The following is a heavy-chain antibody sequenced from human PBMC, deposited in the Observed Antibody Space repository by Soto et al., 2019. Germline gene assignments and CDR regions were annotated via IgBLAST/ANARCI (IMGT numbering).Heavy chain of an antibody. CDR2: ISGSGGGT. CDR3: AMTYYDILTGPDY. V-gene: IGHV3-23*01. D-gene: IGHD3-9*01. J-gene: IGHJ4*02. CDR1: GFTFSSYS. Sequence: GGSLRLSCAASGFTFSSYSMTWVRQAPGKGLEWVSGISGSGGGTYYADSVKGRFTISRDNSKNTLYLEMNNLRAEDTALYYCAMTYYDILTGPDYWGQGTLVTVFS.